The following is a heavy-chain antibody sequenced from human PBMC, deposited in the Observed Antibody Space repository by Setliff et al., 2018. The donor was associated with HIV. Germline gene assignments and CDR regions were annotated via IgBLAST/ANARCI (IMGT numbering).Heavy chain of an antibody. V-gene: IGHV4-39*07. CDR2: MYYSGST. J-gene: IGHJ4*02. Sequence: SSETLSLTCTVSGGSISSSSYYWGWVRQPPGKGLEWIGSMYYSGSTYYTPSLKSRITISLDTSKNQFSLRMRSVTAADTAVYYCARVFVDTAVLRVLEYYFDSWGRGTLVTVSS. D-gene: IGHD5-18*01. CDR3: ARVFVDTAVLRVLEYYFDS. CDR1: GGSISSSSYY.